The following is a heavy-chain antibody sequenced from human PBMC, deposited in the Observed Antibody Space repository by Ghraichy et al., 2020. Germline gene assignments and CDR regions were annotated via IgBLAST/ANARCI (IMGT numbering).Heavy chain of an antibody. CDR3: AKARRVGDCSSTSCLLIGPFDY. CDR2: ISGSGGST. J-gene: IGHJ4*02. D-gene: IGHD2-2*01. V-gene: IGHV3-23*01. CDR1: GFTFSSYA. Sequence: GGSLRLSCAACGFTFSSYAMSWVRQAPGKGLEWVSAISGSGGSTYYADSVKGRFTISRDNSKNTLYLQMNSLRAEDTAVYYCAKARRVGDCSSTSCLLIGPFDYWGQGTLVTVSS.